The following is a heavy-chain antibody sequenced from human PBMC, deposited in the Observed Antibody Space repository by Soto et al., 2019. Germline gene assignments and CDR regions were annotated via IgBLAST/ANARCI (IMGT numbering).Heavy chain of an antibody. Sequence: SETLSITCTVSGGSISSYYWSWIRQPPGKGLEWIGYIYYSGSTNYNPSLKSRVTISVDTSKNQFSLKLSSVTAADTAVYYCAAEVYSSSWSRYWFDPWGQGTLVSVSS. CDR2: IYYSGST. J-gene: IGHJ5*02. CDR1: GGSISSYY. CDR3: AAEVYSSSWSRYWFDP. D-gene: IGHD6-13*01. V-gene: IGHV4-59*01.